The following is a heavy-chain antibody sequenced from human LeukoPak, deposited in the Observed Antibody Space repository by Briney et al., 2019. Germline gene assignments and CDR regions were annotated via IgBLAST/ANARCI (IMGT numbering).Heavy chain of an antibody. Sequence: VASVKVSCKVSGYTLTELSMHWVRPAPGKGLEWLGGFDPEDGETIYAQKLQGRVTMTTDTSTSTAYMELRSLRSDDTAVYYCARLVPAVTEGYYYYGMDVWGQGTTVTVSS. V-gene: IGHV1-24*01. CDR2: FDPEDGET. CDR1: GYTLTELS. CDR3: ARLVPAVTEGYYYYGMDV. J-gene: IGHJ6*02. D-gene: IGHD2-2*01.